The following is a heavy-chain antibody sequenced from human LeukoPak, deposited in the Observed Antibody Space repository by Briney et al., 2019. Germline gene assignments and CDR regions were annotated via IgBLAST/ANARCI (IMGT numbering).Heavy chain of an antibody. CDR1: GYTFTSYG. V-gene: IGHV1-18*01. D-gene: IGHD3-22*01. Sequence: ASVKVSCKASGYTFTSYGISWVRQAPGQGLEWMGWISAYNGNTNYAQKLQGRVTMTTDTSTSTAYMELSRLRSDDTAVYYCARDKSPKWLSSWFDPWGQGTLVTVSS. CDR3: ARDKSPKWLSSWFDP. J-gene: IGHJ5*02. CDR2: ISAYNGNT.